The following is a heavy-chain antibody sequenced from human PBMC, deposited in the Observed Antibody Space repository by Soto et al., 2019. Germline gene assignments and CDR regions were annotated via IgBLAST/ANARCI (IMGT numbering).Heavy chain of an antibody. V-gene: IGHV4-59*01. CDR2: IYYSGTT. Sequence: SETLSLTCTVSGGSIRSYYWSWIRQPPGQGLEWIGYIYYSGTTNYNPSLKSRVTISVDTSKNQFSLKLSSVTAADTAVYYCARRPYSTSNWFDPWGQGTLVTVSS. J-gene: IGHJ5*02. CDR3: ARRPYSTSNWFDP. CDR1: GGSIRSYY. D-gene: IGHD5-18*01.